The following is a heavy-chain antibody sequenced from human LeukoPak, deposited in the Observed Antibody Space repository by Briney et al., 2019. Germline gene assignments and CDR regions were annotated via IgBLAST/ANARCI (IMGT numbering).Heavy chain of an antibody. Sequence: SVKVSCKASGGTFSSHAISWVRQAPGQGLEWMGGIIPIFGTANYAQKFQGRVTITADESTSTAYMELSSLRSEDTAVYYCARSPQEVWSGFPFDPWGQGTLVTVSS. J-gene: IGHJ5*02. CDR3: ARSPQEVWSGFPFDP. V-gene: IGHV1-69*13. CDR1: GGTFSSHA. D-gene: IGHD3-3*01. CDR2: IIPIFGTA.